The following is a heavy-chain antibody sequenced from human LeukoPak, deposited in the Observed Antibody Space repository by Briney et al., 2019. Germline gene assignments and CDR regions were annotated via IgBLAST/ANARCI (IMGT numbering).Heavy chain of an antibody. CDR3: ARGARGVSGYYFDY. CDR2: INWNGGST. V-gene: IGHV3-20*04. Sequence: GGSLRLSWAASGFTLDDYGMSWVRQASGKGLEWVSGINWNGGSTGYANSVKGRFTISRDNAKNSLYLQMNSLRAEDTALYYCARGARGVSGYYFDYWGQGTLVTVSS. CDR1: GFTLDDYG. D-gene: IGHD3-10*01. J-gene: IGHJ4*02.